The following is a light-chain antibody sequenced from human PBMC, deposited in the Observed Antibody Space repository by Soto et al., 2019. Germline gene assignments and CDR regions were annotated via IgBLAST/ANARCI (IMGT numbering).Light chain of an antibody. J-gene: IGKJ2*01. CDR2: DAS. CDR3: QQSYTTVYT. Sequence: DIQMTQSPSSLSASVGDRVTITCRASQTIGANLNWYRQKLGKAPTLLIYDASTLQSGLPSRFSGLGSGTDFALTLTSLQPDDSATYYCQQSYTTVYTFGQGTKVEIK. V-gene: IGKV1-39*01. CDR1: QTIGAN.